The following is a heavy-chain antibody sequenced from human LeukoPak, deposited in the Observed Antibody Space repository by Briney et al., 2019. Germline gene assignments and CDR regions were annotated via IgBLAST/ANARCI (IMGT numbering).Heavy chain of an antibody. CDR2: IYFNGNT. CDR3: ARVPARGLRRYFDY. D-gene: IGHD3-16*01. CDR1: GGSISSSSYY. V-gene: IGHV4-31*03. J-gene: IGHJ4*02. Sequence: KPSETLSLTCTVSGGSISSSSYYWGWIRQHPGKGLEWIGHIYFNGNTYYNPSLKSRVTISVDTSKNQFSLKLSSVTAADTAVYYCARVPARGLRRYFDYWGQGILVTVSS.